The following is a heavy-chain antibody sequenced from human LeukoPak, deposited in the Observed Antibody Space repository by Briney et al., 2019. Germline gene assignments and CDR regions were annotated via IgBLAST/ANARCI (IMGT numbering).Heavy chain of an antibody. V-gene: IGHV3-53*01. D-gene: IGHD3-9*01. CDR1: GFTVSSNY. CDR2: IYSGGST. J-gene: IGHJ3*02. CDR3: AREQYYDILTGYYNRAFDI. Sequence: TGGSLRLSCAASGFTVSSNYMSWVRQAPGKGLEWVSVIYSGGSTYYADSVKGRFTISRDNSKNTLYLQMNSLRAEDTAVYYCAREQYYDILTGYYNRAFDIWGQGTMVTVSS.